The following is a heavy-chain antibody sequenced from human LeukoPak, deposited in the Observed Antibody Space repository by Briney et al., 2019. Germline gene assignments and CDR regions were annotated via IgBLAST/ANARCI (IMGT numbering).Heavy chain of an antibody. CDR2: ISTSSSTI. D-gene: IGHD4-17*01. Sequence: GESLRLSCAASRFTLSSYSLNWVRQAPGKGLEWISYISTSSSTIYYADSVKGRFTISRDNAKNSLYLQMNSLRDEDTAVYYCARDGHGDYLFDYWGQGTLVTVSS. CDR3: ARDGHGDYLFDY. CDR1: RFTLSSYS. V-gene: IGHV3-48*02. J-gene: IGHJ4*02.